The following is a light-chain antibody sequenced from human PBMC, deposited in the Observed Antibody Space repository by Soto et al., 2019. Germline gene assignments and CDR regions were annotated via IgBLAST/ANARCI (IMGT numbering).Light chain of an antibody. V-gene: IGKV4-1*01. Sequence: DIVMTQSPDSLAVSLGERATINCKSSQSVLSSSNNKNYLVWYQQKPGQSPKLLISWASTRASGVPDRFSGSGSGTDFTLTISSLRAADVAVYYCQQCYSSPFTFGQGTRLEIK. CDR3: QQCYSSPFT. J-gene: IGKJ5*01. CDR1: QSVLSSSNNKNY. CDR2: WAS.